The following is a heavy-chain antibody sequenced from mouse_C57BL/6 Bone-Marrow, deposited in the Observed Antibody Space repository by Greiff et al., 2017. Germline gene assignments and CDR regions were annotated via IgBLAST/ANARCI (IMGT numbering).Heavy chain of an antibody. CDR2: IYPGSGST. V-gene: IGHV1-55*01. CDR3: ARASSGYVPWFAY. J-gene: IGHJ3*01. D-gene: IGHD3-2*02. Sequence: VQLQQPGAELVKPGASVKMSCKASGYTFTSYWITWVKQRPGQGLEWIGDIYPGSGSTNYNEKFKSKATLTVDTSSSTAYMQLSSLTSEDSAVYYCARASSGYVPWFAYWGQGTLVTVSA. CDR1: GYTFTSYW.